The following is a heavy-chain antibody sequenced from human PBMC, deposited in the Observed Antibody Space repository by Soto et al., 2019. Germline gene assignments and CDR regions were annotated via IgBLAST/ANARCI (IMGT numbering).Heavy chain of an antibody. V-gene: IGHV3-33*01. J-gene: IGHJ4*02. CDR1: GFDFSKFG. CDR3: ARERVYDDNYDSFDY. CDR2: IWADGTTK. Sequence: QVQLVQSGGGVVQPGRSLRLPCAASGFDFSKFGFQWVRQAPGKGLEWVAVIWADGTTKYYAESVKGRFTISRDNSRNTLYLQMSGPRAEDTAVYFCARERVYDDNYDSFDYWGQGALVTVSS. D-gene: IGHD3-22*01.